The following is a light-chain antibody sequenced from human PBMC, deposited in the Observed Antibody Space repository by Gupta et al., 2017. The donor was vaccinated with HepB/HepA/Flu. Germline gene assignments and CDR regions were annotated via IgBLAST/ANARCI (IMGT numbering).Light chain of an antibody. CDR1: SSNIGSNS. J-gene: IGLJ3*02. V-gene: IGLV1-44*01. Sequence: QSLVTQPPSASGTPGPRVTIACSGSSSNIGSNSVNWYQKFPGTAPKLLIYSHTQRPSGGPDRFSGSKSGTSASLAISGLQSEDEADYYCAAWDDSLSALVFGGGTTLTVL. CDR3: AAWDDSLSALV. CDR2: SHT.